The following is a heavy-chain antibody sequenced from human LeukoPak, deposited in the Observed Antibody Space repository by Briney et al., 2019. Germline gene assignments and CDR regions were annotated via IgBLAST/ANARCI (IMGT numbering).Heavy chain of an antibody. D-gene: IGHD1-1*01. J-gene: IGHJ4*02. CDR3: AREILEPGKTHEY. CDR1: VYTFCAYR. Sequence: GGSLRLSCAASVYTFCAYRKHWVRQARGGGVVWVSRINNDGTATFFADSVKGRFTISRDNAKNTLYLQMDSLRAEDTAMYYCAREILEPGKTHEYWGQGILVTVSS. V-gene: IGHV3-74*01. CDR2: INNDGTAT.